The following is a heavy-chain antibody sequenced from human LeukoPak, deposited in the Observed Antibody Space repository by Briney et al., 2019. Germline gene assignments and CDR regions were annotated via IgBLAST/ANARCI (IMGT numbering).Heavy chain of an antibody. CDR1: GFTFNRYI. V-gene: IGHV3-21*01. J-gene: IGHJ4*02. D-gene: IGHD3-9*01. CDR3: AREHDVLTGGLDY. Sequence: GGSLRLSCAASGFTFNRYIMHWVRQAPGKGLEWVSSISSSHIDLKYADSVKGRFTISRNNARNSLSLQMSSLGVDDTATYYCAREHDVLTGGLDYWGQGTLVTVSS. CDR2: ISSSHIDL.